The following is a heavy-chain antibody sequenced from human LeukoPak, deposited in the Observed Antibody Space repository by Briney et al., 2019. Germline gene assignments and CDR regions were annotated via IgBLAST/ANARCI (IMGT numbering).Heavy chain of an antibody. V-gene: IGHV3-7*01. CDR3: ARIVFYGFWRGYFTGGGEVDAFDI. CDR1: GFTFSSCW. D-gene: IGHD3-3*01. CDR2: IKQDGSEK. J-gene: IGHJ3*02. Sequence: PGGSLRLSCAASGFTFSSCWMSWVREAPGKGLEWVANIKQDGSEKYYVDSVRGRFTISRDNDKNSLYLQINSLRAEDTAVDYCARIVFYGFWRGYFTGGGEVDAFDIWGQGTMVTVSS.